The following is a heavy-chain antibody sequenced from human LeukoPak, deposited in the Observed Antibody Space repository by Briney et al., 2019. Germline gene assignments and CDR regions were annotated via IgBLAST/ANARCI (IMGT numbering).Heavy chain of an antibody. V-gene: IGHV5-51*01. Sequence: HGESLKISCKGSGYSFTSYWIGWVRQMPGKGLEWMGIIYPGDSDTRYSPSFQGQVTISADKSISTAYLQWSSLKASETAMYYCARLKAESSSEPYFDYWGQGTLVTVSS. CDR2: IYPGDSDT. CDR3: ARLKAESSSEPYFDY. J-gene: IGHJ4*02. D-gene: IGHD6-6*01. CDR1: GYSFTSYW.